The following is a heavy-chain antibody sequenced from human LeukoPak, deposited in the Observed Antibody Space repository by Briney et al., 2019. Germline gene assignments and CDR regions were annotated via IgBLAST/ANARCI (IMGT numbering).Heavy chain of an antibody. Sequence: GGSLRLSCAASGLTLSGYSMSWVRQAPGKGLEWVSAITGSGSATDYADSVKGRFTISRDNSENTLYLQMNSLRAEDTAVYYCAKRRYHSSGYFDYWGQGTLVTVSS. CDR2: ITGSGSAT. J-gene: IGHJ4*02. CDR3: AKRRYHSSGYFDY. CDR1: GLTLSGYS. V-gene: IGHV3-23*01. D-gene: IGHD3-22*01.